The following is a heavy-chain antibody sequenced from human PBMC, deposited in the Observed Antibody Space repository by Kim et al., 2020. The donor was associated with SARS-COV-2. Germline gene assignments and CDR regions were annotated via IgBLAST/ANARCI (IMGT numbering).Heavy chain of an antibody. J-gene: IGHJ5*02. CDR1: GFTFSSYG. V-gene: IGHV3-33*06. D-gene: IGHD3-10*01. CDR2: IWYDGSNK. Sequence: GGSLRLSCAASGFTFSSYGMHWVRQAPGKGLEWVAVIWYDGSNKYYADSVKGRFTISRDNSKNTLYLQMNSLRAEDTAVYYCAKDWFGLVVAVGNALWFDPWGQGTLVTVSS. CDR3: AKDWFGLVVAVGNALWFDP.